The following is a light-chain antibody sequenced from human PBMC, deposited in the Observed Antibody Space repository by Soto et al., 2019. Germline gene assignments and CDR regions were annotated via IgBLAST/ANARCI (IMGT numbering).Light chain of an antibody. V-gene: IGLV1-44*01. CDR2: STD. J-gene: IGLJ2*01. CDR1: SSSIGINS. Sequence: QLVLTQPPSASGTPGQRVTISCSGSSSSIGINSVNWYQQLPGTAPKLLIYSTDQRPSGVPDRFSGSKSGTSASLAISGLQSEDEADYYCAAWDASLNGPVFGGGTKLTVL. CDR3: AAWDASLNGPV.